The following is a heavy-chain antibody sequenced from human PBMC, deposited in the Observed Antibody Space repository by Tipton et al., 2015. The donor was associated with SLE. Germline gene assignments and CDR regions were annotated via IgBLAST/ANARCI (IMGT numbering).Heavy chain of an antibody. J-gene: IGHJ3*02. CDR1: GYSFNDYW. D-gene: IGHD3/OR15-3a*01. Sequence: QLVQSGAEVKKPGESLKISCKGSGYSFNDYWIGWVRQMPGKGLEWMGVIYPDDSDTRYSPSFQGQVTISADKSITTAYLQWSSLKASDTAMYYCARRLIIFGLVTAFDIWGQGTMVTVSS. CDR3: ARRLIIFGLVTAFDI. V-gene: IGHV5-51*01. CDR2: IYPDDSDT.